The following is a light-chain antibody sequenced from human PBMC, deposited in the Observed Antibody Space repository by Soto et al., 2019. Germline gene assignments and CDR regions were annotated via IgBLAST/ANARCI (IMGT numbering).Light chain of an antibody. CDR1: QSVSSDY. CDR2: RAS. V-gene: IGKV3-20*01. CDR3: QQYGSSPLT. J-gene: IGKJ4*02. Sequence: EIVLTQSPGTLSLSPGERATLSCRASQSVSSDYLAWYQQKPGQTPKVLIYRASSRATGIPDRFSGSGSGTDFTLTISRLEPEDFAVYYSQQYGSSPLTFVGGTKVDIK.